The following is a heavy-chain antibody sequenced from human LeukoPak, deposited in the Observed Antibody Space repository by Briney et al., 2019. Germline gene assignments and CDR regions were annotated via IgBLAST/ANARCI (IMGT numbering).Heavy chain of an antibody. CDR2: IDPSDSYT. CDR1: GYSFTDYW. CDR3: ARPISAAVQDAFGI. V-gene: IGHV5-10-1*01. J-gene: IGHJ3*02. Sequence: GESLKISCKGSGYSFTDYWIYWVRQMPGKGLEWMGRIDPSDSYTTYSPSFQGRVTISADTSISTAYLQCSSLKASDTAIYYCARPISAAVQDAFGIWGQGTMVTVSS. D-gene: IGHD1-1*01.